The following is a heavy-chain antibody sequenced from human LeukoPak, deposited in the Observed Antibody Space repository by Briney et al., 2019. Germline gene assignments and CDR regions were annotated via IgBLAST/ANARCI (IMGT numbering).Heavy chain of an antibody. J-gene: IGHJ5*02. CDR3: ARGGGYNWFDP. V-gene: IGHV4-34*01. CDR2: INHSGST. Sequence: SETLSLTCAVYGGSFSGYYWSWIRQPPGKGPEWIGEINHSGSTNYNPSLKSRVTISVDTSKNQFSLKLSSVTAADTAVYYCARGGGYNWFDPWGQGTLVTVSS. CDR1: GGSFSGYY.